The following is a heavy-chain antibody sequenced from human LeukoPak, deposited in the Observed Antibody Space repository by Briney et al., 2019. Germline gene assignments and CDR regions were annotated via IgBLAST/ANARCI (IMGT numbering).Heavy chain of an antibody. Sequence: PGGSLRLSCAASGFTFSIYWMTWVRQAPGKGPEWVANIKPDGSWKSYVDSVKGRFIISRDNAKKSLYLQMNSLRAEDTAVYHCAKDSVRGNSGYGNDGFDIWGQGTMVTVSS. CDR3: AKDSVRGNSGYGNDGFDI. D-gene: IGHD5-12*01. J-gene: IGHJ3*02. V-gene: IGHV3-7*05. CDR2: IKPDGSWK. CDR1: GFTFSIYW.